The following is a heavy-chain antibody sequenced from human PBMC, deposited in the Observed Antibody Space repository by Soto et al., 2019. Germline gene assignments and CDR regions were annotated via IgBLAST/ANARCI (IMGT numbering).Heavy chain of an antibody. J-gene: IGHJ6*03. D-gene: IGHD2-15*01. CDR1: GFTVSNYW. V-gene: IGHV3-74*02. CDR3: ARGDCVGGTCYSLAGSFSYYMDV. CDR2: INSDGSVS. Sequence: EVQLVESGGGLVQPGGSLRLSCAASGFTVSNYWMYWVRQAPGKGLEWVSRINSDGSVSSYADSVKGRITISRDNVKNTLYLQMDSLRAEDTAVYYCARGDCVGGTCYSLAGSFSYYMDVWGKGTTVTVFS.